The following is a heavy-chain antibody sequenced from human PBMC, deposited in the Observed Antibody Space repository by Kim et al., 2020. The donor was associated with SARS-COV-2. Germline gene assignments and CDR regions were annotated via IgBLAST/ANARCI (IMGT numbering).Heavy chain of an antibody. CDR3: ARTTMVRGVIIMLLDY. CDR2: INHSGST. J-gene: IGHJ4*02. V-gene: IGHV4-34*01. D-gene: IGHD3-10*01. CDR1: GGSFSGYY. Sequence: SETLSLTCAVYGGSFSGYYWSWIRQPPGKGLEWIGEINHSGSTNYNPSLKSRVTISVDTSKNQFSLKLSSVTAADTAVYYCARTTMVRGVIIMLLDYWGQGTLVTVSS.